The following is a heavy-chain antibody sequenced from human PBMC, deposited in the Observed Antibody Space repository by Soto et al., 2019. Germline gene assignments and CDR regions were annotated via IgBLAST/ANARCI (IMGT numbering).Heavy chain of an antibody. J-gene: IGHJ4*02. CDR3: ARSFGWYAIDY. V-gene: IGHV4-4*02. Sequence: QVLLQESGPGLVQPSGTLSLSCAVSGGSISSNSFWGWVRQPPGKGLDWVGDISHSGSVNYNPSLKSRVTISIDKSKNQFSLKLNSVTAADTAVYYCARSFGWYAIDYWGQGTLVIVSS. CDR2: ISHSGSV. D-gene: IGHD6-19*01. CDR1: GGSISSNSF.